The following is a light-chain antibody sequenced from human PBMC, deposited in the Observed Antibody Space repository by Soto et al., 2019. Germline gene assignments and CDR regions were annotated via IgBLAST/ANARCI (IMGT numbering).Light chain of an antibody. J-gene: IGLJ1*01. V-gene: IGLV2-14*01. Sequence: QSVLTQPASVSGSPGQSITISCTGPRSDVGGYNYVYWHQQHPGKAPKLMIYDVTNRPSGVSDRFSGSKSGNTASLTISGLQAEDEADYYCSSYTSSSTYVFGAGTKVTVL. CDR3: SSYTSSSTYV. CDR2: DVT. CDR1: RSDVGGYNY.